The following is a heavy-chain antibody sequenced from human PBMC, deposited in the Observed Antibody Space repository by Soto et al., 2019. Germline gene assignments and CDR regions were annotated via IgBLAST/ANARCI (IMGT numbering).Heavy chain of an antibody. CDR1: GYTFTTYY. Sequence: GASVKVSCKASGYTFTTYYMQWVRQAPGQGPEWLAMIDPRSGSTNYAQNIQDRVTVTRDTSTNTVYLELSSLRSEDTALYYCARELPHPNYFDYWGRGTPVTVSS. CDR2: IDPRSGST. D-gene: IGHD2-15*01. V-gene: IGHV1-46*01. CDR3: ARELPHPNYFDY. J-gene: IGHJ4*02.